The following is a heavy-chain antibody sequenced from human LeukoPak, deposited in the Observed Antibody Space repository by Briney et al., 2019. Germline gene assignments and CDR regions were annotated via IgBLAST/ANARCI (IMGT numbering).Heavy chain of an antibody. CDR3: ARDTSSSSSGFGIDY. D-gene: IGHD6-19*01. CDR1: GFTVSSNH. CDR2: IYSAGDT. V-gene: IGHV3-66*01. Sequence: GGSLRLSCAASGFTVSSNHMSWVRQAPGKGLEWVSVIYSAGDTYYADSVKGRFTISRDNSKNTLYLQMNNLRAEDTAVYYCARDTSSSSSGFGIDYWGQGTLVTVSS. J-gene: IGHJ4*02.